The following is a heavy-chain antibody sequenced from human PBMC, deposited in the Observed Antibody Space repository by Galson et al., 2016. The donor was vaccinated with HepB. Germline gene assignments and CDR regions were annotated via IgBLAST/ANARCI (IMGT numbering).Heavy chain of an antibody. CDR3: ARVSGRSYYYYGMGV. CDR1: GSTFSFYA. CDR2: ICFDGRNT. J-gene: IGHJ6*02. Sequence: SLRLSCAASGSTFSFYAMHWVRQAPGKGLEWVAVICFDGRNTYYADSVKGRVTISRDNSKNALYLQMNSLRGEDTAVYYCARVSGRSYYYYGMGVWGQGTTVTVSS. V-gene: IGHV3-30*04. D-gene: IGHD1-26*01.